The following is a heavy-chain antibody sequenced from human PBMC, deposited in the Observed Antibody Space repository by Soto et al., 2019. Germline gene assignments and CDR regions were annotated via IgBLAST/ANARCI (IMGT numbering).Heavy chain of an antibody. Sequence: EVQLLESGGGLVQPGGSLRLSCAASGFTFSSYAMSWVRQAPGKGLEWVSAISGSGGSTYYADSVKGRFTISRDNSKNTLYLQMNSLRAKDTAVYYCAKGTGPYYYYGMDVWGQGTTVTVSS. CDR3: AKGTGPYYYYGMDV. V-gene: IGHV3-23*01. CDR1: GFTFSSYA. CDR2: ISGSGGST. J-gene: IGHJ6*02.